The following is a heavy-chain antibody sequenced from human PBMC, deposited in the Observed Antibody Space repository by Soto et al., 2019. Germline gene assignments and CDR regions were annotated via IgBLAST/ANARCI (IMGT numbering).Heavy chain of an antibody. CDR1: GYTFSAYY. V-gene: IGHV1-2*02. J-gene: IGHJ4*02. CDR3: ARDTGYSYGLPDY. D-gene: IGHD5-12*01. CDR2: INPNGGET. Sequence: ASVKVSCKASGYTFSAYYIIWVRQAPGQGPEWMGWINPNGGETNYAEKFRDRVTLTTGTSISAAYLELGGLRSDDTALYYCARDTGYSYGLPDYWGQGTLVTVSS.